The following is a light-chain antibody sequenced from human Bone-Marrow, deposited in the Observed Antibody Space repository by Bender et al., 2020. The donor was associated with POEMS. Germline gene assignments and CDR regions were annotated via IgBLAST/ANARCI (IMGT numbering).Light chain of an antibody. V-gene: IGLV2-23*01. CDR3: CSYAGSNNFV. CDR2: EGS. J-gene: IGLJ1*01. Sequence: QPALTQPASMSGSPGQSITISCSGANSYIDDYTLVSWYQQHPGRAPKLLIYEGSERPSGISTRFSGSRSGNTASLTISGLQDEDEADYYCCSYAGSNNFVFGTGTKVTVL. CDR1: NSYIDDYTL.